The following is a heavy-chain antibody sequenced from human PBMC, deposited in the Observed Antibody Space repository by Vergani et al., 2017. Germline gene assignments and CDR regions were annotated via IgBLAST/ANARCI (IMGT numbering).Heavy chain of an antibody. Sequence: EVQLLESGGGLVQPGGSLRLSCAASGFTFSSYAMSWVRQAPGKGLEWVSAISGSGGSTYYADSVKGRFTISRDNSKNTLYLQMNSLRAEDPAVYYCAKDYGVEGEWPDYWGQGTLVTVSS. CDR2: ISGSGGST. J-gene: IGHJ4*02. V-gene: IGHV3-23*01. CDR1: GFTFSSYA. CDR3: AKDYGVEGEWPDY. D-gene: IGHD3-16*01.